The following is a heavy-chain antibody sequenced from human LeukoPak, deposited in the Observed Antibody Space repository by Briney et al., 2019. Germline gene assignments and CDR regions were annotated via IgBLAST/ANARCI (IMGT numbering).Heavy chain of an antibody. J-gene: IGHJ5*02. D-gene: IGHD2-2*01. Sequence: VASVKVSCKASGGTFSSYAISWVRQAPGQGLEWMGGIIPIFGTANYAQKFQGRVTITADESTSTAYMELSSLRSEDTAVYYCARDSLVVPADPLYSSWGQGTLVTVSS. CDR3: ARDSLVVPADPLYSS. CDR1: GGTFSSYA. V-gene: IGHV1-69*13. CDR2: IIPIFGTA.